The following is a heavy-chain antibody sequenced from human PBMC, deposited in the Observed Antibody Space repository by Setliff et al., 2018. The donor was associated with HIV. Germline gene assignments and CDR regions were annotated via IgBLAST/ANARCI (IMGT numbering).Heavy chain of an antibody. D-gene: IGHD6-6*01. Sequence: GGSLRLSCAGSGFTFSSYAMSWVRQAPGKGLEWVSAISASGGSTYYADFVKGRFTISRDNSKNTLYLQMNSLRAEDTAVYYCAKYSSSSVFFDFWGQGTLVSVSS. V-gene: IGHV3-23*01. CDR1: GFTFSSYA. J-gene: IGHJ4*02. CDR3: AKYSSSSVFFDF. CDR2: ISASGGST.